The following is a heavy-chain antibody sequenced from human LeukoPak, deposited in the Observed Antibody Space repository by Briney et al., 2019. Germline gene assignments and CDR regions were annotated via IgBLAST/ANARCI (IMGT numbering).Heavy chain of an antibody. CDR2: INPNSGGT. D-gene: IGHD6-19*01. Sequence: GASVKVSCKASGYTFTGYYMHWVRQAPGQGLEWMGWINPNSGGTNYAQKFQGRVTMTRDTSISTAYMELSRLRSDDTAVYYCARANIAVAGYYFDYWGQGTLVTVSS. J-gene: IGHJ4*02. CDR1: GYTFTGYY. V-gene: IGHV1-2*02. CDR3: ARANIAVAGYYFDY.